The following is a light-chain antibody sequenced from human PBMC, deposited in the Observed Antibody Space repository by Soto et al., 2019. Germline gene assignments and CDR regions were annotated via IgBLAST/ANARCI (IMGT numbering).Light chain of an antibody. V-gene: IGKV3-11*01. CDR1: QSVGTY. J-gene: IGKJ4*01. CDR3: QQRTNWPPLT. CDR2: DAS. Sequence: EIVLTQSPATLSLSPGERATLSCRASQSVGTYLAWYQQKPGQAPRLLIYDASNSATGIPARFSGSGSGTDFTLTISGLEPEDVAVYYCQQRTNWPPLTFGGGTKVEIK.